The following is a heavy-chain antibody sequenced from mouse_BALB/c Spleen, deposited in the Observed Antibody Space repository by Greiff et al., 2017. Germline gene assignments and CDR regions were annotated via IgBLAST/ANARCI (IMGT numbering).Heavy chain of an antibody. CDR1: GYTFTSYW. V-gene: IGHV1S127*01. D-gene: IGHD2-3*01. J-gene: IGHJ3*01. CDR3: TRSPHYDGYSTGASWFAY. CDR2: IDPSDSYT. Sequence: QVQLQQPGAELVKPGASVKMSCKASGYTFTSYWMHWVKQRPGQGLEWIGTIDPSDSYTSYNQKFKGKATLTVDTSSSTAYMQLSSLTSEDSAVYYCTRSPHYDGYSTGASWFAYWGQGTLVTVSA.